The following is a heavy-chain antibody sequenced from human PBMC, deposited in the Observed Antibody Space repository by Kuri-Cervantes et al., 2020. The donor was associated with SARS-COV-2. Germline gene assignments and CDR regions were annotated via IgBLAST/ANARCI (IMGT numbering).Heavy chain of an antibody. CDR3: ASTAIAAAGRVYY. Sequence: SEILSLTCNASGGSISRYYWSWIRQPPGKGLAWTGYIYDSGSTNYNPSLKSRVTLSVDTAKNQSSLKLSSVTAADTAVYYCASTAIAAAGRVYYWGQGTLVTVSS. D-gene: IGHD6-13*01. CDR2: IYDSGST. J-gene: IGHJ4*02. V-gene: IGHV4-59*12. CDR1: GGSISRYY.